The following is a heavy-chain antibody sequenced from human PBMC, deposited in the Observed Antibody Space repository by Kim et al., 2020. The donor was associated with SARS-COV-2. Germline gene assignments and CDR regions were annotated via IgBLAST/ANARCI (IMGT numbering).Heavy chain of an antibody. CDR1: GYSFTSYW. D-gene: IGHD2-15*01. CDR3: AKLDTVVVETSSTWGGMDV. Sequence: GESLKISCKGSGYSFTSYWIGWVRQMPGKGLECMGIIYPGDSDTRYSPSFQGQATISADKSISTAYLQWSSLKASDTAMYYCAKLDTVVVETSSTWGGMDVWGQGTTVTVSS. J-gene: IGHJ6*02. V-gene: IGHV5-51*01. CDR2: IYPGDSDT.